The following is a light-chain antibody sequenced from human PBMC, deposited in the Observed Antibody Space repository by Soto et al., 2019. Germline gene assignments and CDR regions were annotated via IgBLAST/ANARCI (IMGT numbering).Light chain of an antibody. CDR2: DVS. V-gene: IGLV2-14*03. Sequence: QSVLTQPASVSGSPGQSITISCTGTSSDVGGYNYVSWYQSHPGEAPKLIIYDVSNRPSGVSDRFSGSKSGNTASLTISGLQAEDEADYYFSSYTSSISYVFGTGTKVTVL. J-gene: IGLJ1*01. CDR1: SSDVGGYNY. CDR3: SSYTSSISYV.